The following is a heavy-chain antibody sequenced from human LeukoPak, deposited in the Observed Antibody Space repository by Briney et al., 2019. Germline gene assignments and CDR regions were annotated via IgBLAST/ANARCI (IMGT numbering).Heavy chain of an antibody. V-gene: IGHV4-30-4*01. D-gene: IGHD1-14*01. J-gene: IGHJ3*02. Sequence: SQTLSLTCAVSGGSISSGDYYWRWIRQPPGKGLEWIGYIYYSGSTYYNPSLKSRVTISVDTSKNQFSLKLSSVTAADTAMFYCARTLTAYNDAFDIWGQGTMVTVSS. CDR2: IYYSGST. CDR1: GGSISSGDYY. CDR3: ARTLTAYNDAFDI.